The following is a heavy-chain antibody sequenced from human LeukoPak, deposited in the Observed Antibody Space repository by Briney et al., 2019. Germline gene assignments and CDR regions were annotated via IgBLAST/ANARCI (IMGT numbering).Heavy chain of an antibody. J-gene: IGHJ4*02. CDR3: ARVHGSGSYYKEGYFDY. Sequence: PSETLSLTCAVYGGSFSGYYWSWIRQPPGKGLEWIGYIYYSGSTYYNPSLKSRVTISVDTSKNQFSLKLSSVTAADTAVYYCARVHGSGSYYKEGYFDYWGQGTLVTVSS. D-gene: IGHD3-10*01. CDR1: GGSFSGYY. CDR2: IYYSGST. V-gene: IGHV4-30-4*01.